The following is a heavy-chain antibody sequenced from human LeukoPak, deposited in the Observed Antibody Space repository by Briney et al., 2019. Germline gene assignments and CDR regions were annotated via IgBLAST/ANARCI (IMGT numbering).Heavy chain of an antibody. CDR2: INPNSGGA. V-gene: IGHV1-2*02. CDR1: GYTFTGYY. D-gene: IGHD2-15*01. J-gene: IGHJ4*02. Sequence: ASVKVSSKASGYTFTGYYMHWVRQAPGQGLEWMGWINPNSGGANYAQKFRGRVTMTRDTSISTAYMELSRLRSDDTAVYYCARDEDGYIDYWGQGTLVTVSS. CDR3: ARDEDGYIDY.